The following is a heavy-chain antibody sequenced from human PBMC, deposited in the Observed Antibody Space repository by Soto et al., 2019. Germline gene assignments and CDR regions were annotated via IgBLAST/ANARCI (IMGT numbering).Heavy chain of an antibody. V-gene: IGHV4-61*01. Sequence: SETLSLTCTVSGGSVSSGSYYWSWIRQPPGKGLEWIGYIYYSGSTNYNPSLKSRVTISVDTSKNQFSLKLSSVTAADTAVYYCARVRRSVYDFNFDYWGQGTLVTVSS. CDR2: IYYSGST. CDR3: ARVRRSVYDFNFDY. J-gene: IGHJ4*02. D-gene: IGHD3-16*01. CDR1: GGSVSSGSYY.